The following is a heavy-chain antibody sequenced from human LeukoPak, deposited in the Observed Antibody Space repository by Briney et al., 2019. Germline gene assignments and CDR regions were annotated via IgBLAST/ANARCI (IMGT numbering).Heavy chain of an antibody. CDR3: ARLPHCPGGKCRDGGVHIDY. J-gene: IGHJ4*02. CDR2: IHHSGSA. CDR1: GYSISRGYY. D-gene: IGHD2-8*02. Sequence: PSETLSLTCSVSGYSISRGYYWGWIRQPPGQGPEWIGSIHHSGSAYYKSSLKSRVTISVDTSRNQFSMKLSSVTAADTAVYYCARLPHCPGGKCRDGGVHIDYWGQGTLVTVSS. V-gene: IGHV4-38-2*02.